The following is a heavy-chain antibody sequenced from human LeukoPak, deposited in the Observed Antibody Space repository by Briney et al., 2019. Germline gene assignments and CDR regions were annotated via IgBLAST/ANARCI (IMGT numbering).Heavy chain of an antibody. CDR1: GGSISSGSYY. J-gene: IGHJ5*02. D-gene: IGHD2/OR15-2a*01. V-gene: IGHV4-61*02. Sequence: SETLSLTCTVPGGSISSGSYYWSWIRQPAGKGLEWIGRIYTSGSTNYNPSLKSRVTISVDTSKNQFSLKLSSVTAADTAVYYCAKAGPRQIYNWFDPWGQGTLVTASS. CDR3: AKAGPRQIYNWFDP. CDR2: IYTSGST.